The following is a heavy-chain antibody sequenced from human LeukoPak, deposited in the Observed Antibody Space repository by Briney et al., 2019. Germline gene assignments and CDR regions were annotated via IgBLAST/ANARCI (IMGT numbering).Heavy chain of an antibody. D-gene: IGHD3-22*01. CDR2: IYYSGST. CDR3: ARDPREYYYDS. Sequence: NPSETLSLTCTVSGGSVSSGSYYWSWIRQPPGKGLEWIGYIYYSGSTNYNPSLKSRVTISVDTSKNQFSLKLSSVTAADTAVYYCARDPREYYYDSWGQGTLVTVSS. CDR1: GGSVSSGSYY. V-gene: IGHV4-61*01. J-gene: IGHJ4*02.